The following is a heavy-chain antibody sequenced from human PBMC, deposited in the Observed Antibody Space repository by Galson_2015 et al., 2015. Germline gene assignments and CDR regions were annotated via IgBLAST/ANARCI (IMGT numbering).Heavy chain of an antibody. CDR1: GFTFSSYG. CDR3: ARDLRYCSSTSCYGGNWFDP. V-gene: IGHV3-30*03. D-gene: IGHD2-2*01. J-gene: IGHJ5*02. CDR2: ISYDGSNK. Sequence: SLRLSCAASGFTFSSYGMHWVRQAPGKGLEWVAVISYDGSNKYYADSVKGRFTISRDNSKNTLYLQMSSLRAEDTAVYYCARDLRYCSSTSCYGGNWFDPWGQGTLVTVSS.